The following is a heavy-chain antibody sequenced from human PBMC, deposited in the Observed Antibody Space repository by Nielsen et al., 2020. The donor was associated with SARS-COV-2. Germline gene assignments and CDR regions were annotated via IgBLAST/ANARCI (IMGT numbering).Heavy chain of an antibody. V-gene: IGHV3-13*01. CDR2: IGTAGDT. J-gene: IGHJ4*02. D-gene: IGHD3-16*01. Sequence: GESLKISCAASGFTFSSYDMHWVRQATGKGLEWVSAIGTAGDTYYPGSVKGRFTISRDNSKNTLYLQMNSLRAEDTAVYYCAKARYSEDWGQGTLVTVS. CDR1: GFTFSSYD. CDR3: AKARYSED.